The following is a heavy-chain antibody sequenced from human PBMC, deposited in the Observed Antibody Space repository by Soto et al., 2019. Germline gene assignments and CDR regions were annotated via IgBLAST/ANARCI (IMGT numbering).Heavy chain of an antibody. V-gene: IGHV4-34*01. CDR3: ARGRCSGGSCYSGARPSYFDY. CDR1: GGSFSGYY. D-gene: IGHD2-15*01. CDR2: INHSGST. Sequence: SETLSLTCAVYGGSFSGYYWSWIRQPPGKGLEWIGEINHSGSTNYNPSLKSRVTISVDTSKNQFSLKLSSVTAADTAVYYCARGRCSGGSCYSGARPSYFDYWGQGTLVTVSS. J-gene: IGHJ4*02.